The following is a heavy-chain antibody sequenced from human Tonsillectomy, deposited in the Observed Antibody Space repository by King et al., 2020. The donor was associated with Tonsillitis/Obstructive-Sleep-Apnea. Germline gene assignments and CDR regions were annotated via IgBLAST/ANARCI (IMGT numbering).Heavy chain of an antibody. CDR1: GLSFSSYS. Sequence: VQLVESGGGLVKPGGSLRLSCTASGLSFSSYSLNCVRQGPGKGLEWVSSISSSSSYIYYADSVKVRFTISRDNAKNSLYLKMNSLRAEDTAVYYCARDPTVTTRWGQGTLVTVSS. V-gene: IGHV3-21*01. J-gene: IGHJ4*02. CDR2: ISSSSSYI. CDR3: ARDPTVTTR. D-gene: IGHD4-17*01.